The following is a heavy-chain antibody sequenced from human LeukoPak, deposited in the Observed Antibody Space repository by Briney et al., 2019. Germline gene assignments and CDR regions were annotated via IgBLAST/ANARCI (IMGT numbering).Heavy chain of an antibody. CDR2: IRSKAYGGTT. Sequence: GGSLRLSCTASGFTFGDYAMSWVRQAPGKGLEWVGFIRSKAYGGTTEYAASVKGRFTISRDDSKSIAYLQMNSLKTEDTAVYHCTVVVVPAAILDAFDIWGQGTMVTLSS. J-gene: IGHJ3*02. D-gene: IGHD2-2*01. CDR3: TVVVVPAAILDAFDI. CDR1: GFTFGDYA. V-gene: IGHV3-49*04.